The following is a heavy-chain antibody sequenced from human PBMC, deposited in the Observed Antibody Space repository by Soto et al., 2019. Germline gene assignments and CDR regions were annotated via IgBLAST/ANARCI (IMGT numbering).Heavy chain of an antibody. CDR2: IYYSGST. CDR1: GGSISSGGYY. J-gene: IGHJ6*04. CDR3: ERGGYRRCRYANCYYYYGMDV. V-gene: IGHV4-31*03. D-gene: IGHD6-13*01. Sequence: SETLSLTCTVSGGSISSGGYYWSWIRQHPGKGLEWIGYIYYSGSTYYNPSLKSRVTISVDTSKNQFSLKPSSVTAPDTAVYLYERGGYRRCRYANCYYYYGMDVWGKGTTVTVSS.